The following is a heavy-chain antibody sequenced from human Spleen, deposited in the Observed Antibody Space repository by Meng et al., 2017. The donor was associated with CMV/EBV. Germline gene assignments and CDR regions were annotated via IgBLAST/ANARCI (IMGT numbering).Heavy chain of an antibody. CDR2: IYRNDAK. CDR3: VRKPDTDWFCYFFDY. CDR1: GFSLSTVGVG. Sequence: QITLKEAGPTLVKPTQTFTLTCSLSGFSLSTVGVGVGWLRQAPGKAPDWLALIYRNDAKRYRPSLENRLVITKDTSKNEVDLTLPNVDPADTATYYCVRKPDTDWFCYFFDYWGQGTLVTVSS. V-gene: IGHV2-5*01. D-gene: IGHD3-9*01. J-gene: IGHJ4*02.